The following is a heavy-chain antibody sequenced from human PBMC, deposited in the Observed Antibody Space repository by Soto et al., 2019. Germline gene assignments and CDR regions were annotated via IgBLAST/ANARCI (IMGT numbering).Heavy chain of an antibody. Sequence: PGGSLRLSGAASGFGFSNNWIHWVRQAPGKGLVWVSGIKSDGSTTTYAESVKGRFTISRDNAKNTLYLQMNSLRAEDTPVYYCPSAAPFNYGGNSGFDFWGQGTLVTVSS. CDR3: PSAAPFNYGGNSGFDF. D-gene: IGHD4-17*01. V-gene: IGHV3-74*03. J-gene: IGHJ4*02. CDR2: IKSDGSTT. CDR1: GFGFSNNW.